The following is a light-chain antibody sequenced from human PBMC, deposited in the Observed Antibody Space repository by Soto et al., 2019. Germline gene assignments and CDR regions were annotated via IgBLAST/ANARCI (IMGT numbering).Light chain of an antibody. Sequence: QPVLTQPPSVSGAPGQGVTISCTGGSSDIGAGYVVHWYQQLPGTAPKLLIYGNNNRPSGVPDRFSGSKSGTSASLAITGLQAEDDADYYCQSYDNSLSGHVVFGGGTKVTVL. J-gene: IGLJ2*01. CDR3: QSYDNSLSGHVV. V-gene: IGLV1-40*01. CDR2: GNN. CDR1: SSDIGAGYV.